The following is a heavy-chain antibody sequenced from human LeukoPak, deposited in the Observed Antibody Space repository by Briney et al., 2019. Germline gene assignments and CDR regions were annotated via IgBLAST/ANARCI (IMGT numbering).Heavy chain of an antibody. Sequence: GGSLRLSCAASGFTFSGSAMHWVRQASGKGLEWVGRIRSKANNYATAYAASVEGRFTISRGNSENTLYLQMNSLRAEDTAVYYCVRGKPATAIRPYFDYWGQGTLVTVSS. CDR3: VRGKPATAIRPYFDY. V-gene: IGHV3-73*01. J-gene: IGHJ4*02. D-gene: IGHD2-2*02. CDR2: IRSKANNYAT. CDR1: GFTFSGSA.